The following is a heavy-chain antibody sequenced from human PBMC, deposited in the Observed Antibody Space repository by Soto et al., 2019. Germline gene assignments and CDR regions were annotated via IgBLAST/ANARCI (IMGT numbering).Heavy chain of an antibody. CDR2: IYYSGST. J-gene: IGHJ3*02. CDR1: GGSISSSSYY. V-gene: IGHV4-39*01. CDR3: ARIKKITMIVVEQRAFDI. Sequence: QLQLQESGPGLVKPSETLSLTCTVSGGSISSSSYYWGWIRQPPGKGLEWIGSIYYSGSTYYNPSLKSRVTISVDTSKNQFSLKLSSVTAADTAVYYCARIKKITMIVVEQRAFDIWGQGTMVTVSS. D-gene: IGHD3-22*01.